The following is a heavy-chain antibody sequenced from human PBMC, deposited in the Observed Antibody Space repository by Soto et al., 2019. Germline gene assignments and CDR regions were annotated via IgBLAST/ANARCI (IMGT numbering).Heavy chain of an antibody. CDR1: GGSFSGYY. V-gene: IGHV4-34*01. J-gene: IGHJ3*02. Sequence: PSETLSLTCAVYGGSFSGYYWSWIRQPPGKGLEWIGEINHSGSTNYNPSLKSRVTISVDTSKNQFSLKLSSVTAADTAVYYCARDRRYYGSGGSDAFDIWGQGTMVTVSS. D-gene: IGHD3-10*01. CDR3: ARDRRYYGSGGSDAFDI. CDR2: INHSGST.